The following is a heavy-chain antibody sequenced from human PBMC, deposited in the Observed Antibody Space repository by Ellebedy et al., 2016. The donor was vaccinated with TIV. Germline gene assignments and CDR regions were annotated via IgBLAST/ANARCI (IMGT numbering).Heavy chain of an antibody. V-gene: IGHV1-46*01. CDR3: VRDLSTADYRDY. CDR1: ADTFSQNY. CDR2: INPIGGST. Sequence: AASVKVSCKALADTFSQNYIHWVRQAPGQGLEWMGVINPIGGSTTYAQQFQGRVAMTRDTSTSTVYMELSSLRSEDTAVYYCVRDLSTADYRDYWGQGTLVTVSS. D-gene: IGHD4-11*01. J-gene: IGHJ4*02.